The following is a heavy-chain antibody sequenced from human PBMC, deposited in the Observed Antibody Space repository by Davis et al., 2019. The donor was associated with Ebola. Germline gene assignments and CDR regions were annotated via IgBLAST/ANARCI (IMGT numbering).Heavy chain of an antibody. CDR1: GYTFSNYA. J-gene: IGHJ4*02. V-gene: IGHV1-3*01. Sequence: ASVKVSCKASGYTFSNYAIHWVRQAPGQRLEWMGWINAGNGNTKYSQKFQTRVTITRDTSASTAYMELSSLRSEDTAVYYCASPREGWCDYWGQGTLVTVSS. D-gene: IGHD2-21*01. CDR3: ASPREGWCDY. CDR2: INAGNGNT.